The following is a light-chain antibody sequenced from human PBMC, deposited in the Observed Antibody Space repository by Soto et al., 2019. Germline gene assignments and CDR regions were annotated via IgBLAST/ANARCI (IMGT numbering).Light chain of an antibody. CDR3: QQYNTYSWT. V-gene: IGKV1-5*03. J-gene: IGKJ1*01. CDR2: KAS. CDR1: QSISTW. Sequence: DVQMTQSPSTLSASVGDRVTITCRASQSISTWLAWYQQKPGKAPKLLIYKASGLESGVPSRFSGSGSGTEFTLTISSLQPDDFATYDCQQYNTYSWTFGQGTKVEIK.